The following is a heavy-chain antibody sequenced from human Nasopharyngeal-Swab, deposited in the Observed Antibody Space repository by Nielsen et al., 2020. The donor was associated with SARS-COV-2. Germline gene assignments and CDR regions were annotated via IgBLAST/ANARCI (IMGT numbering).Heavy chain of an antibody. CDR3: ARADGPLGFTDAFDI. CDR2: INPNSGDT. CDR1: GYTFTAYY. V-gene: IGHV1-2*02. D-gene: IGHD2-8*01. J-gene: IGHJ3*02. Sequence: ASVKVSCKASGYTFTAYYLHWVRQAPGQGLEWMGWINPNSGDTKYVQKFQGRVTMTRETSISTAYLELTSDDMAVYYCARADGPLGFTDAFDIWGRGTMVTVSS.